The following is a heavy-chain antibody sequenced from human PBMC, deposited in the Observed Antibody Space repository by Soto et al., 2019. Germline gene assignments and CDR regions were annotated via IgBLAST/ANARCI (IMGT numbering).Heavy chain of an antibody. J-gene: IGHJ4*02. Sequence: SETLSLTCTVSGGSISSYYWSWIRQPPGKGLEWIGYIYYSGSTNYNPSLKSRVTISVDTSKNQSSLKLSSVTAADTAVYYCATGNYDILTGYQYYFDYWGQGTLVTVSS. CDR3: ATGNYDILTGYQYYFDY. V-gene: IGHV4-59*08. CDR1: GGSISSYY. D-gene: IGHD3-9*01. CDR2: IYYSGST.